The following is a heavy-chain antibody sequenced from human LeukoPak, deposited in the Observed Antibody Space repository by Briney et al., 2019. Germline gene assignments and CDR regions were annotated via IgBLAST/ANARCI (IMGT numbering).Heavy chain of an antibody. Sequence: SETLSLTCAVYGGSFSGYYWSWIRQPPGKGQEWIGEINHSGSTNYNPSLKSRVTISVDTSKNQFSLKLSSVTAADTAVYYCAIRRGITGTGNIWGQGTMVTVSS. CDR3: AIRRGITGTGNI. CDR2: INHSGST. V-gene: IGHV4-34*01. CDR1: GGSFSGYY. J-gene: IGHJ3*02. D-gene: IGHD1-20*01.